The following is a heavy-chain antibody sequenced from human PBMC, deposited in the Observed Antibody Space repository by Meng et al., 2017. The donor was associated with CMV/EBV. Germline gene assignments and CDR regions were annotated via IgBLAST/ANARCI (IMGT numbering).Heavy chain of an antibody. D-gene: IGHD3-16*01. CDR1: GFTFSSYS. CDR2: ISSSSSYI. CDR3: ARSEGALDY. J-gene: IGHJ4*02. V-gene: IGHV3-21*01. Sequence: GESLKISCAASGFTFSSYSMNWVRQAPGKGLEWVSSISSSSSYIYYADSVKGRFTISRDNAKNSLCLQMNSLRAEDTAVYYCARSEGALDYWGQGTLVTVSS.